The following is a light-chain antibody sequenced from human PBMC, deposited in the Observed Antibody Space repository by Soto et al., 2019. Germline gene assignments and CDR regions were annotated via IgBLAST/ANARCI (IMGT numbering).Light chain of an antibody. CDR2: EVT. CDR3: SSYVGNKNYVL. J-gene: IGLJ3*02. V-gene: IGLV2-8*01. CDR1: SSDVGAYNY. Sequence: QSALTQPPSASGSLGQSVTISCTGTSSDVGAYNYVSWYQQHPGKAPKLVIFEVTQRPSGVPDRFSGSKSGNTASLTVSGLQAEDEADYYCSSYVGNKNYVLFGGGTKLTVL.